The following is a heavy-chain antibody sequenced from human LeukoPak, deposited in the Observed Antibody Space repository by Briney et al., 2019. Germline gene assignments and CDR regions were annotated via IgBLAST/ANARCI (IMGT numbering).Heavy chain of an antibody. CDR3: ARANDFWPYYFDY. V-gene: IGHV4-34*01. CDR2: INHSGST. J-gene: IGHJ4*02. Sequence: SETLSLTCAVYGGSFSGYYWSWIRQPPGKGLEWIGEINHSGSTNYNPSLKSRVTISVDTSKNQFSLKLSSVTAADTAVYYCARANDFWPYYFDYWGQGTLVTVSS. CDR1: GGSFSGYY. D-gene: IGHD3-3*01.